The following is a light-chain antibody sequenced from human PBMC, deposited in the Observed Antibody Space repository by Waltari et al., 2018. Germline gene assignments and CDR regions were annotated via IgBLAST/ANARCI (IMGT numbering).Light chain of an antibody. Sequence: QPVLPQSSSASASLGPSVKLTCPLRRRPISSIIAWHQQQPGKAPRYLMKVEGSGSYHKGSGVPDRFSGSSSGADRYLTISNLQSEDEADYYCETWDSNTQGVFGGGTKLTVL. V-gene: IGLV4-60*03. J-gene: IGLJ3*02. CDR3: ETWDSNTQGV. CDR1: RRPISSI. CDR2: VEGSGSY.